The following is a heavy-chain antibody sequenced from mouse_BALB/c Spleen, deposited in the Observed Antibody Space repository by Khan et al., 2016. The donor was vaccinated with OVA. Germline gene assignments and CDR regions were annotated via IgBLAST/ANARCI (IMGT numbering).Heavy chain of an antibody. V-gene: IGHV5-6*01. CDR1: GFTFSTYG. CDR3: ARLAYYYGSEGFAY. Sequence: EVELVESGGDLVKPGGSLKLSCAASGFTFSTYGMSWVRQTPDKRLEWVATISSGGSYTYYPDSVKGRFTISRDNAKNTLYLQMSSLKSEETAMYCCARLAYYYGSEGFAYWGQGTLVTVSA. D-gene: IGHD1-1*01. J-gene: IGHJ3*01. CDR2: ISSGGSYT.